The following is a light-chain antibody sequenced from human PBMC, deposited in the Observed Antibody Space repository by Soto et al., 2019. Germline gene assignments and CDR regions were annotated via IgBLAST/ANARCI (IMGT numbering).Light chain of an antibody. CDR3: QQYNSWLWT. Sequence: DIQMTQSPSSLSASVGDRVTITCRASQSIGRFLNWYQQKPGKAPALLIFAASSLQSGVPSRFSGSGSGTDFTLTISSLQSEDSAVYYCQQYNSWLWTFGQGTKVEIK. J-gene: IGKJ1*01. CDR1: QSIGRF. CDR2: AAS. V-gene: IGKV1-39*01.